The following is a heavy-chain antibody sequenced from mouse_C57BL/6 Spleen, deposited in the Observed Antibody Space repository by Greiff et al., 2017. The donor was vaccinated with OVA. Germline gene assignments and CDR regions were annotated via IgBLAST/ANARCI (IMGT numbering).Heavy chain of an antibody. Sequence: VQLQQPGPELVKPGASVKISCKASGYSFTGYYMNWVKQSPEKSLEWIGEINPSTGGTTYNQKFKAKATLTVDKSSSTAYMQLKILTSEDSAVYYCARDTTVVEGAWFAYWGQGTLVTVSA. V-gene: IGHV1-42*01. CDR2: INPSTGGT. CDR3: ARDTTVVEGAWFAY. D-gene: IGHD1-1*01. CDR1: GYSFTGYY. J-gene: IGHJ3*01.